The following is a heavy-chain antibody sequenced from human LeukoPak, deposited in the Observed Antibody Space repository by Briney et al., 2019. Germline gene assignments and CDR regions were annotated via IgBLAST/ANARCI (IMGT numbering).Heavy chain of an antibody. CDR3: ARDRRDYDILTGKYHSYYMDV. CDR1: GGSISSSTDY. V-gene: IGHV4-39*07. D-gene: IGHD3-9*01. Sequence: PSETLSLTCTVSGGSISSSTDYWGWIRQPPGKGLEWIGSIYYSGSTYYNPSLKSRVTISVDPSKNQFSLMLSSGTAADTAVYYCARDRRDYDILTGKYHSYYMDVWGKGTTVTISS. CDR2: IYYSGST. J-gene: IGHJ6*03.